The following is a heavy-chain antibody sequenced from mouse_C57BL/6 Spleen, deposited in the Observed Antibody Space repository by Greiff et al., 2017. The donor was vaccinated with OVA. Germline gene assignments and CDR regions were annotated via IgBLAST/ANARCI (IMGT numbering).Heavy chain of an antibody. J-gene: IGHJ2*01. CDR2: IDPETGGT. D-gene: IGHD2-2*01. Sequence: QVQLQQSGAELVRPGASVTLSCKASGYTFTDYEMHWVKQTPVHGLEWIGAIDPETGGTAYNQKFKGKAILTADKSSSAAYMELRGLTSEASAVYYGTRGYGYDGFDYWGQGTTLTVSS. V-gene: IGHV1-15*01. CDR1: GYTFTDYE. CDR3: TRGYGYDGFDY.